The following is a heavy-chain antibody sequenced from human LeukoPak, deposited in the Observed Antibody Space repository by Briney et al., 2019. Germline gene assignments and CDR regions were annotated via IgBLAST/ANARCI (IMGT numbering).Heavy chain of an antibody. Sequence: ASVKVSCKASGYTFTSYYMHWVRQAPGQGLEWMGIINPSGGNTSYAQKFQGRVTITADKSTSTAYMELSSLRSEDTAVYYCARDLDTWSPGNYGMDVWGQGTTVTVSS. CDR1: GYTFTSYY. D-gene: IGHD3/OR15-3a*01. CDR2: INPSGGNT. V-gene: IGHV1-46*01. J-gene: IGHJ6*02. CDR3: ARDLDTWSPGNYGMDV.